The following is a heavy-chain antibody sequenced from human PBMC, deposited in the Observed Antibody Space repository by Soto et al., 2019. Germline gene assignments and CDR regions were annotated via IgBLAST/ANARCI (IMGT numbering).Heavy chain of an antibody. CDR1: GGSISSGDYY. V-gene: IGHV4-30-4*01. Sequence: QVQLQESGPGLVKPSQTLSLTCTVSGGSISSGDYYWSWIRQPPGKGLEWIGYIYHSGNTYYSPSLKRRVSISLDTSTNQFSLKLSSVTAADTAVYYCAREVSPVQNESSGPVAGWGQGTLVTVSS. D-gene: IGHD3-22*01. CDR3: AREVSPVQNESSGPVAG. J-gene: IGHJ4*02. CDR2: IYHSGNT.